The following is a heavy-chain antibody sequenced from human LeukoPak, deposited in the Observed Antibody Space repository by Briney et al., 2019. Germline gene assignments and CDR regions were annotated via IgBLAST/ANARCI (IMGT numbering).Heavy chain of an antibody. Sequence: GGSLRLSCAASGFTFSSYAMHRVCQAPGKGLEWVSVISYDGSNKYYADSVKGRFTISRDNSKNTLYLQMNSLRAEDTAVYYCARDQADIVVVPAARDYYYYYGMDVWGQGTTVTVSS. CDR3: ARDQADIVVVPAARDYYYYYGMDV. D-gene: IGHD2-2*01. J-gene: IGHJ6*02. V-gene: IGHV3-30-3*01. CDR2: ISYDGSNK. CDR1: GFTFSSYA.